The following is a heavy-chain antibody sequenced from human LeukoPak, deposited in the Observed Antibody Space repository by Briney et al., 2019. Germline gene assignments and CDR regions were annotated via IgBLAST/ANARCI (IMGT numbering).Heavy chain of an antibody. CDR1: GFTFSSYW. V-gene: IGHV3-7*03. Sequence: GGSLRLSCAASGFTFSSYWMSWVRQAPGKGLEWVANIKQDGSEKYYVDSVKGRFTISRDNAKNSLYLQMNSLRAEDMALYYCAKEAAGGALDYWGQGTLVTVSS. CDR2: IKQDGSEK. J-gene: IGHJ4*02. CDR3: AKEAAGGALDY. D-gene: IGHD6-13*01.